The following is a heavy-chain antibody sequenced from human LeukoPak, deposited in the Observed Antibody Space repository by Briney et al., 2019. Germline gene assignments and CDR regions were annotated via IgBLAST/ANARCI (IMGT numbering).Heavy chain of an antibody. D-gene: IGHD3-22*01. Sequence: SETLSLTCTVSGGSISSYYWSWIRQPPGKGLEWIGEINHSGSTNYNPSLKSRVTISVDTSKNQFSLKLSSVTAADTAVYYCARRDYYDSSGFDYWGQGTLVTVSS. CDR2: INHSGST. CDR1: GGSISSYY. J-gene: IGHJ4*02. V-gene: IGHV4-34*01. CDR3: ARRDYYDSSGFDY.